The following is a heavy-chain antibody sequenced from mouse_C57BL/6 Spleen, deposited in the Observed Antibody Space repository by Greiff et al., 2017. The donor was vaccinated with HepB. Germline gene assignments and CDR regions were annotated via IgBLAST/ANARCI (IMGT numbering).Heavy chain of an antibody. D-gene: IGHD3-1*01. CDR1: GFTFTDYY. CDR2: IRNKANGYTT. J-gene: IGHJ1*03. CDR3: ARSQGYFDV. Sequence: EVQLVESGGGLVQPGGSLSLSCAASGFTFTDYYMSWVRPPPGKALEWLGFIRNKANGYTTEYSASVKGRFTISRDNSQSILYLQMNALRAEDSATYYCARSQGYFDVWGTGTTVTVSS. V-gene: IGHV7-3*01.